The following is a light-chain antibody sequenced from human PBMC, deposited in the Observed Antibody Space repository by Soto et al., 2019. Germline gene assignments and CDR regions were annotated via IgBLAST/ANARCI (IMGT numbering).Light chain of an antibody. CDR3: QQYNSYSGT. CDR1: QSISSW. J-gene: IGKJ1*01. V-gene: IGKV1-5*03. Sequence: MQLTQSPSTLSASVGDRVTITCRASQSISSWLAWYQQKPGKAPKLLIYKASSLESGVPSRFSGSGSGTEFTLTISSLQPDDFATYYCQQYNSYSGTFGQGTRWIS. CDR2: KAS.